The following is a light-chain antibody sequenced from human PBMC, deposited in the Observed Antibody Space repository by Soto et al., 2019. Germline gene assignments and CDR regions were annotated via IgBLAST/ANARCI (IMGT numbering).Light chain of an antibody. CDR2: GAS. J-gene: IGKJ2*01. V-gene: IGKV3-20*01. CDR3: QQYGGSPYT. CDR1: QSVSSD. Sequence: DIVVTQSPATLSVSPGERATLSCRASQSVSSDLAWYQQKPGQAPRLLIYGASTRATGIPDRFSGSGSGTDFTLTISRLEPEDFAVYYCQQYGGSPYTFGQGTTVEIK.